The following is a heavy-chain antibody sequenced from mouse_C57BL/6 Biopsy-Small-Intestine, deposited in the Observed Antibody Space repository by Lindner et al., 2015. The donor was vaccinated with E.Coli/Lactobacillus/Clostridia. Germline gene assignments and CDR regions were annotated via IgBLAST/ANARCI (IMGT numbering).Heavy chain of an antibody. V-gene: IGHV1-54*01. CDR2: INPGSGGT. J-gene: IGHJ4*01. CDR3: ARETTVVARDYAMDY. Sequence: VQLQESGAELVRPGTSVKVSCKASGYAFTNYLIEWVKQRPGQGLEWIGVINPGSGGTNYNEKFKGKATLTADKSSSTAYMQLSSLTSEDSAVYFCARETTVVARDYAMDYWGQGTSVTVSS. CDR1: GYAFTNYL. D-gene: IGHD1-1*01.